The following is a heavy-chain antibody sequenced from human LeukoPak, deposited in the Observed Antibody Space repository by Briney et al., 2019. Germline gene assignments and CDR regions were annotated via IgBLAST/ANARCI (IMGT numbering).Heavy chain of an antibody. CDR1: GGSFSGYY. CDR2: INHSGST. D-gene: IGHD3-9*01. Sequence: SETLSLTCAVYGGSFSGYYWSWIRQPPGEGLGWIGEINHSGSTNYNPSLKSRVTLSVETFQNQFSLKLSSVTAADTAVYYCARGQLRYFDWLRTGTWFDPWGQGTLVTVSS. J-gene: IGHJ5*02. V-gene: IGHV4-34*01. CDR3: ARGQLRYFDWLRTGTWFDP.